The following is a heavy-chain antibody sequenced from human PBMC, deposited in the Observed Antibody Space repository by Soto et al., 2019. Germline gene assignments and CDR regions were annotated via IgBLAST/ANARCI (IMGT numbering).Heavy chain of an antibody. V-gene: IGHV1-46*01. D-gene: IGHD3-10*01. CDR2: VNPSGGST. CDR1: GYTFTSYY. J-gene: IGHJ4*02. Sequence: QVQLVQSGAEVKKPGASVKASCKASGYTFTSYYIHWVRQAPGQGLEWMGIVNPSGGSTTYAQKFQGKVTMTRDTSTSTAYMELSSLRSEDTAVYYCAKDAFGSGGYYPHGGQGTLVTVSS. CDR3: AKDAFGSGGYYPH.